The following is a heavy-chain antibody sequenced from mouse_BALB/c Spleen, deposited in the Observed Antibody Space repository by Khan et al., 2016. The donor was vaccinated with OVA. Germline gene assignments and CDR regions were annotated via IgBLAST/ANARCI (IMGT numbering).Heavy chain of an antibody. CDR3: ARYYGNYGWYFDV. CDR2: ICTGGST. Sequence: QVQLKESGPGLVAPSQSLSITCTVSGFSLTSYGVHWVRQPPGKGLEWLGAICTGGSTNYNPALMSRLSITKDNSKSQVFLKMNSLQTDDKAMYYCARYYGNYGWYFDVWGAETTVTLSS. CDR1: GFSLTSYG. J-gene: IGHJ1*01. D-gene: IGHD2-1*01. V-gene: IGHV2-9*02.